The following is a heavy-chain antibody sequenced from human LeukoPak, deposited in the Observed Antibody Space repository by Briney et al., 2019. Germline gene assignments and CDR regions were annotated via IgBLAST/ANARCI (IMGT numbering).Heavy chain of an antibody. CDR1: GFTFNRYA. D-gene: IGHD6-19*01. V-gene: IGHV3-23*01. Sequence: GGSLRLSCAASGFTFNRYAMSWVRQAPGKGLEWVSAVSGGAGSTNYADSVKGRFTVSRDNSKNTLYLQMNSLRAEDAAVYYCAKDADLAVAGSDYWGQGTLVTVSS. J-gene: IGHJ4*02. CDR2: VSGGAGST. CDR3: AKDADLAVAGSDY.